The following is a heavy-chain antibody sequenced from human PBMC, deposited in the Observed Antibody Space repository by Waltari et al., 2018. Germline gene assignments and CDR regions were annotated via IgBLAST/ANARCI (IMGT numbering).Heavy chain of an antibody. Sequence: QVQLQESGPGLVKPSETLSLTCTVSGGSISSHYWSWIRQPPGKGLEWIGYIYYSGSTNNNPTLKSRVTIAVDTSKNQFSLKLSSVTAADTAVYYCARGSNCGGDCYFGWYFDLWGRGTLVTVSS. D-gene: IGHD2-21*01. CDR2: IYYSGST. V-gene: IGHV4-59*11. CDR3: ARGSNCGGDCYFGWYFDL. J-gene: IGHJ2*01. CDR1: GGSISSHY.